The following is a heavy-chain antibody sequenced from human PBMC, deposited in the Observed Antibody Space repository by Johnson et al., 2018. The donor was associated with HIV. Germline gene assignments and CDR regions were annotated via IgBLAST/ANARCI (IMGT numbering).Heavy chain of an antibody. J-gene: IGHJ3*02. Sequence: EKLVESGGGLIMPGGSLRVSCAASGFTFSDYYMAWIRQTPGKGLEWVAFIRYDGSNKYYVDSVKGRFTISRDNAKNSLYLQMNSLRAEDTAVYYCAREEEWELTLVGVGAFDIWGQGTMVTVSS. V-gene: IGHV3-7*03. CDR1: GFTFSDYY. D-gene: IGHD1-26*01. CDR2: IRYDGSNK. CDR3: AREEEWELTLVGVGAFDI.